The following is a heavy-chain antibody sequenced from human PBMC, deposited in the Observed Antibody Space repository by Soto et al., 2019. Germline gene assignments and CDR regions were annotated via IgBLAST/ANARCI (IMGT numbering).Heavy chain of an antibody. J-gene: IGHJ4*02. CDR1: GFTFSLSA. CDR2: ISGDGSST. CDR3: AKGPEYDILTGCDF. Sequence: EVQLVESGGGFVQPGESLRLSCAASGFTFSLSAMSWVRQAPGRGLEWVSSISGDGSSTDYAESVKGRFTISRDNSKNTVHLQMNSLRAEDTAVYYCAKGPEYDILTGCDFWGQGALVTVSS. D-gene: IGHD3-9*01. V-gene: IGHV3-23*04.